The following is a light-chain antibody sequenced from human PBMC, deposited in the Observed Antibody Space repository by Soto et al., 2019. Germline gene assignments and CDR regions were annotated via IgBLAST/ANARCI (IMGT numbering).Light chain of an antibody. CDR1: QAISSS. Sequence: DIQLTQSTSFLSACVGDRVTITCRASQAISSSLAWYQHNPGKAPKLLIYAASTLQNGVPSSFSGSGSGTEFTLTISSLQPEDFATYYCQHLNDYRYTFGQGTKVEIK. CDR2: AAS. V-gene: IGKV1-9*01. CDR3: QHLNDYRYT. J-gene: IGKJ2*01.